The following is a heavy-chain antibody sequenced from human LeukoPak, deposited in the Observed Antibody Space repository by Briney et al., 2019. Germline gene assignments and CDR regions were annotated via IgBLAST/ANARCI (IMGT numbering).Heavy chain of an antibody. J-gene: IGHJ5*02. CDR1: GFTLYVSG. CDR3: SRGDSHKS. V-gene: IGHV3-49*03. CDR2: IRSEASGGTT. D-gene: IGHD3-22*01. Sequence: GGSLRLSCTASGFTLYVSGISWLRQVPGKGLEWVGFIRSEASGGTTEYAASVKGRFTISKDDSKTIAYLQMSSLKTEDTPVYYCSRGDSHKSWGRGCLFTGSS.